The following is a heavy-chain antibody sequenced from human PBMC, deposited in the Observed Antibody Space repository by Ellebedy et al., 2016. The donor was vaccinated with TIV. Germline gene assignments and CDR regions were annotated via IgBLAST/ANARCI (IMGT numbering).Heavy chain of an antibody. CDR3: AKGSRVVAAIDGMDV. CDR1: GFTFSSYA. CDR2: ISGSGGST. Sequence: GESLKISXAASGFTFSSYAMSWVRQAPGKGLEWVSAISGSGGSTYYADSVKGRFTISRDNSKNTLYPQMNSLRAEDTAVYYCAKGSRVVAAIDGMDVWGQGTTVTVSS. J-gene: IGHJ6*02. V-gene: IGHV3-23*01. D-gene: IGHD2-21*02.